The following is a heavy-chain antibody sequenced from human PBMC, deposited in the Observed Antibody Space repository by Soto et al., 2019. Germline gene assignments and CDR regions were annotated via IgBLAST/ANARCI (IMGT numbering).Heavy chain of an antibody. CDR1: GGSLSSYY. CDR3: ARTRGSTNEY. V-gene: IGHV4-59*01. D-gene: IGHD6-6*01. J-gene: IGHJ4*02. Sequence: QVPLQESGPGLVKPSETLSLTCVVSGGSLSSYYRGWIRQPPGKGLELFGYIYSSGSTNSTPSLRSRVSISADTAKTQVSLELSSVTAADTAVYYFARTRGSTNEYWCRGNLVTVSS. CDR2: IYSSGST.